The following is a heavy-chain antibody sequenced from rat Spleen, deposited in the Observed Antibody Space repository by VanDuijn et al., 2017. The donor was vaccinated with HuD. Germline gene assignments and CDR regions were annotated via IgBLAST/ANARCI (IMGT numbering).Heavy chain of an antibody. V-gene: IGHV3-3*01. J-gene: IGHJ3*01. D-gene: IGHD1-12*02. CDR2: INSAGTT. CDR1: GHSISSSYR. CDR3: ARSDGTHYYLPFIY. Sequence: EVQLQESGPGLVKPSQSLSLTCSVTGHSISSSYRWNWIRKFPGNKLEWMGYINSAGTTNDNPSLRGRISITRDTSKNQFFLQVNSVTTEDTATYYCARSDGTHYYLPFIYWGQGTLVTVSS.